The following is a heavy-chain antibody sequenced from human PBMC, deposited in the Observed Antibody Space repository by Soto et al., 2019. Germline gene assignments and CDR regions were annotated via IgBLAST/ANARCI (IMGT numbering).Heavy chain of an antibody. D-gene: IGHD3-9*01. CDR2: IVVGSGNT. CDR3: AADPDFDWLFNFDY. CDR1: GFTFTGSA. Sequence: GASVKVSCKASGFTFTGSAVQWVRQARGQRLEWIGWIVVGSGNTNYAQKFRERVTITRDMSTSTAYMELSSLRSEDTAVYYCAADPDFDWLFNFDYWGQGTLVTVSS. J-gene: IGHJ4*02. V-gene: IGHV1-58*01.